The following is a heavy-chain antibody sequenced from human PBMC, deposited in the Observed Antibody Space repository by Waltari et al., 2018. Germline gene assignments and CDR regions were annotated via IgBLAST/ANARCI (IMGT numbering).Heavy chain of an antibody. CDR1: GYTFTSHA. Sequence: QVQLVQSGSELKKPGASVKVSCKASGYTFTSHAMNLVRQAPGQGLEFMGWIKTKTENPFYAQGLTGLFVFSLENSASTEYMEINSLKAEDTAVYYCGREILGGGAFDSWGQGTLVTVSS. CDR2: IKTKTENP. J-gene: IGHJ4*02. CDR3: GREILGGGAFDS. D-gene: IGHD3-16*01. V-gene: IGHV7-4-1*02.